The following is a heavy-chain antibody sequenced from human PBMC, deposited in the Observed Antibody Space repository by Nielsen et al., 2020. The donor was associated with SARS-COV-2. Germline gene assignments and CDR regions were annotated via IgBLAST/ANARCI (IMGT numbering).Heavy chain of an antibody. D-gene: IGHD3-10*01. CDR2: INHSGST. V-gene: IGHV4-34*01. J-gene: IGHJ4*02. CDR1: GGSFSGYY. Sequence: SETLSLTCAVYGGSFSGYYWSWIRQPPGKGLEWIGEINHSGSTNYNPSLKSRVTISVDTSKNQFSLKLSSVTAANTAVYYCARGSGSYWGQGTLVTVSS. CDR3: ARGSGSY.